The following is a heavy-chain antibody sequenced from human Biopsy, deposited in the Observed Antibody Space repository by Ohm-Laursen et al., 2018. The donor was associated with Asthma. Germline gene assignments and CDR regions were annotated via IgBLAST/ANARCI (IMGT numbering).Heavy chain of an antibody. V-gene: IGHV3-7*03. D-gene: IGHD3-9*01. J-gene: IGHJ5*01. Sequence: SLRLSCAASGFTFGAYCMSWVRQVPGQGLEWVANIKHDGSEKNHVDSLKGRFTISRDNSKNTLYLQMNSLRAEDTAVYYCAKAERYFDWYWFDSWGQGTLVTVSS. CDR2: IKHDGSEK. CDR1: GFTFGAYC. CDR3: AKAERYFDWYWFDS.